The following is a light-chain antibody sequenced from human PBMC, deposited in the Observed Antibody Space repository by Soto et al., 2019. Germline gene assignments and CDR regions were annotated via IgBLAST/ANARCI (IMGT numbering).Light chain of an antibody. V-gene: IGKV3-15*01. CDR1: QSVSSS. CDR3: QQYIDWPPGT. CDR2: DTS. J-gene: IGKJ1*01. Sequence: EIVVTQSPATLSVSPGERVTLSCRASQSVSSSLAWYQQRPGQAPRLLIYDTSTRAAGISARFSGSGSGTEFTLTISSLQSEDCAVYYCQQYIDWPPGTFGQGTAVELK.